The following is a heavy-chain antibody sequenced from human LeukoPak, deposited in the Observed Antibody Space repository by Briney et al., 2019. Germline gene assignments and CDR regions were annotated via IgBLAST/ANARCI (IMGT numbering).Heavy chain of an antibody. CDR3: ARAFDYGSGSYSDY. Sequence: SGGSLRLSCAASGFTFSSYWMSWVRQAPGKGLEWVANIKQDGSEKYYVDSVKGRLTISRDNAKNSLFLQMNSLRVEDTAIYYCARAFDYGSGSYSDYWGQGSLVTVSS. V-gene: IGHV3-7*01. J-gene: IGHJ4*02. CDR2: IKQDGSEK. D-gene: IGHD3-10*01. CDR1: GFTFSSYW.